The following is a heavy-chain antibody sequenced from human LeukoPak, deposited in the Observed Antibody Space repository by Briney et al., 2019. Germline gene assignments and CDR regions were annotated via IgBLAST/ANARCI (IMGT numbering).Heavy chain of an antibody. CDR1: GFTFSNHA. J-gene: IGHJ4*02. CDR2: ISGGGVST. V-gene: IGHV3-23*01. Sequence: PGGSLRLSCAASGFTFSNHAMMWVRQAPGRGLEWVSAISGGGVSTYYTDSVKGRFTISGDNSKNTLYLQMNSLRAEDTAVYYRALYLRVRGDYWGQGTLVSVSS. CDR3: ALYLRVRGDY. D-gene: IGHD3-10*01.